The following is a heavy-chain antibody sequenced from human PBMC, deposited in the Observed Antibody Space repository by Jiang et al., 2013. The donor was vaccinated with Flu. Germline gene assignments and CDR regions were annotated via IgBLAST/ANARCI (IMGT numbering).Heavy chain of an antibody. D-gene: IGHD2-8*02. Sequence: GAEVKKPGATVKISCKVSGYTFTDYYMHWVQQAPGKGLEWMGLVDPEDGETIYAEKFQGRVTMTRDTSTSTVYMELSSLRSDDTAVYYCATSPGAPCYYGMDVWGQGTTVTV. J-gene: IGHJ6*02. V-gene: IGHV1-69-2*01. CDR1: GYTFTDYY. CDR3: ATSPGAPCYYGMDV. CDR2: VDPEDGET.